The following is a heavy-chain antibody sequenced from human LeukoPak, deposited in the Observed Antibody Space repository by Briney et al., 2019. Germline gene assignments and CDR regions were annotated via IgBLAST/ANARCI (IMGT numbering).Heavy chain of an antibody. V-gene: IGHV4-34*01. D-gene: IGHD6-6*01. CDR2: INHSGST. Sequence: SETLSLTCAVYGGSFSGYYWSWIRQPPGKGLEWIGEINHSGSTNYNPSLKSRVTISVDTSKNQFSLTLSSVTAADTAVYYCARALRIAARPVDYWGQGTLVTVSS. J-gene: IGHJ4*02. CDR3: ARALRIAARPVDY. CDR1: GGSFSGYY.